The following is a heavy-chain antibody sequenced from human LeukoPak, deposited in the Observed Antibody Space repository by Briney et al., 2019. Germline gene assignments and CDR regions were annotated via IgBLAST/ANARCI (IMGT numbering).Heavy chain of an antibody. CDR3: ARESRQGGYDGQFDY. V-gene: IGHV3-30*04. CDR2: ISYDGSNK. CDR1: GFTFSSYA. J-gene: IGHJ4*02. Sequence: GGSLRLSCAASGFTFSSYAMHWVRQAPGKGLEWVAVISYDGSNKYYADSVKGRFTISRDNSKNTLYLQMNSLRAEDTAVYYCARESRQGGYDGQFDYWGQGTLVTVSS. D-gene: IGHD5-12*01.